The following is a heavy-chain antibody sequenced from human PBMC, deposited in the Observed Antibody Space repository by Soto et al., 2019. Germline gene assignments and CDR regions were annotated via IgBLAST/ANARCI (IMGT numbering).Heavy chain of an antibody. CDR3: TRSHYFDY. J-gene: IGHJ4*02. CDR2: VYYSGST. V-gene: IGHV4-59*08. CDR1: GGSINNYY. Sequence: QVQLQESGPGLVKPSETLSLTCTVSGGSINNYYWSWIRQPPGKGLEWIGHVYYSGSTHYNPSLKPXAXXSVDASRHLFSLKLSSVTAADPAVYFCTRSHYFDYWGQGALVTVSS.